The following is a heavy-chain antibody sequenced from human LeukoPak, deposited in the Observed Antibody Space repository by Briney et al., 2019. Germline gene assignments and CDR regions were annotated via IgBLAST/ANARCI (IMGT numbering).Heavy chain of an antibody. D-gene: IGHD3-3*01. CDR3: ARGDFWSGYKRVDP. CDR1: GGSISSYY. Sequence: SSETLSLTCTVSGGSISSYYWSWIRQPLGKGLEWIGYIYYSGSTNYNPSLKSRVTISVDTSKNQFSLKLSSVTAADTAVYYCARGDFWSGYKRVDPWGQGTLVTVSS. V-gene: IGHV4-59*01. CDR2: IYYSGST. J-gene: IGHJ5*02.